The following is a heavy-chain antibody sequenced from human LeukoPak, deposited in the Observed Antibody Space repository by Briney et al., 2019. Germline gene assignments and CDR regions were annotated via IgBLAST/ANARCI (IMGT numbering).Heavy chain of an antibody. CDR3: ARDSAFYCSAGSCSSDY. CDR1: GFTFSSYG. J-gene: IGHJ4*02. V-gene: IGHV3-21*01. D-gene: IGHD2-15*01. CDR2: ISSSSNYI. Sequence: PGGSLRLSCAASGFTFSSYGMNWVRQAPGKGLEWVPSISSSSNYIYYADSVKGRFTISRDSAKNSLFLQMNSLRAEDTAVYYCARDSAFYCSAGSCSSDYWGQGTLVTVSS.